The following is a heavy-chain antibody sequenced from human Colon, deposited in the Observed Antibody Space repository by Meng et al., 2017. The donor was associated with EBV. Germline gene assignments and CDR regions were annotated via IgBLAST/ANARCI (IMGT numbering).Heavy chain of an antibody. Sequence: QLQESGPGLVKPSETLSLTCTFFGGSIRSGPYCWAWIRQPPGKGLEWIGSIYYSGSTYYNPSLKSRVTISVDSSKNQFSLKLTSVTAADTSLYYCASYTSFSGSYYNGIDYWGQGTLVTVSS. D-gene: IGHD3-10*01. CDR1: GGSIRSGPYC. J-gene: IGHJ4*02. CDR2: IYYSGST. V-gene: IGHV4-39*01. CDR3: ASYTSFSGSYYNGIDY.